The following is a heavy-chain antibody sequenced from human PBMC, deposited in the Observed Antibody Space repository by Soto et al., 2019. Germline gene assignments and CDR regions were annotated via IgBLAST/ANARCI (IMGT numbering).Heavy chain of an antibody. Sequence: GASVKVSCKASGYTFTSYAMHWVRQAPGQRLEWMGWINAGNGNTKYSQKFQGRVTITRDTSASTAYMELSSLRSEDTAVYYCARDGPADTLNYYYYGMDVWGQGTTVTVSS. CDR2: INAGNGNT. D-gene: IGHD2-2*01. J-gene: IGHJ6*02. CDR3: ARDGPADTLNYYYYGMDV. CDR1: GYTFTSYA. V-gene: IGHV1-3*01.